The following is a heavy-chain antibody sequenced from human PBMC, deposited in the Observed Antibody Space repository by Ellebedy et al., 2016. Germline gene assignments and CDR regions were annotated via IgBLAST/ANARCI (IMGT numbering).Heavy chain of an antibody. CDR3: AKDRGTSIYYSYMDV. CDR1: GFSFDDYA. V-gene: IGHV3-9*01. Sequence: SLKISXAASGFSFDDYAMHWVRQAPGKGLEWVSGISWNSGIIGYVDSVKGRFTISRDNAKNSLYLQMNSLRAEDAALYYCAKDRGTSIYYSYMDVWGKGTTVTVSS. J-gene: IGHJ6*03. CDR2: ISWNSGII.